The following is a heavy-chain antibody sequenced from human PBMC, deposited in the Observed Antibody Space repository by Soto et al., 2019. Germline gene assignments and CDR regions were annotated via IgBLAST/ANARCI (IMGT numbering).Heavy chain of an antibody. V-gene: IGHV4-31*03. CDR2: IYYSGST. CDR3: ARFQTGIAARSFDY. CDR1: GCSIRSGGYY. J-gene: IGHJ4*02. D-gene: IGHD6-6*01. Sequence: TLSLTCTVSGCSIRSGGYYWSWIRQHPGKGLEWIGYIYYSGSTYYNPSLKSRVTISVDTSKNQFSLKLSSVTAADTAVYYCARFQTGIAARSFDYWGQGTLVTVSS.